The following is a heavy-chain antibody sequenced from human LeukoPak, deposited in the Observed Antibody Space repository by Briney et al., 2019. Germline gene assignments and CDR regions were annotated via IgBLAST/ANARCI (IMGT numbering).Heavy chain of an antibody. V-gene: IGHV3-30-3*01. CDR2: ISYDGSNK. CDR1: GFTFSSYA. Sequence: GGSLRLSCAASGFTFSSYAMHWVRQAPGKGLEWVAVISYDGSNKYYADSVKGRFTISRDNSKNTLYLQMNSLRAEDTAVYYCAREDYYGFDYWGQGTLVTVSS. D-gene: IGHD3-10*01. J-gene: IGHJ4*02. CDR3: AREDYYGFDY.